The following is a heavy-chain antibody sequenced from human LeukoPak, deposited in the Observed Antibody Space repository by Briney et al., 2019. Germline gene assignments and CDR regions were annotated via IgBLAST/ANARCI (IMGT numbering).Heavy chain of an antibody. CDR3: AKSGGSSSWYEDY. J-gene: IGHJ4*02. CDR1: GGSISSSNW. V-gene: IGHV4-4*02. CDR2: IYHSGST. D-gene: IGHD6-13*01. Sequence: SETLSLTCAVSGGSISSSNWWSWVRQPPGKGLEWIGEIYHSGSTNYNPSLKSRVTISVDKSKNQFSLKLSSVTAADTAVYYCAKSGGSSSWYEDYWGQGTLVTVSS.